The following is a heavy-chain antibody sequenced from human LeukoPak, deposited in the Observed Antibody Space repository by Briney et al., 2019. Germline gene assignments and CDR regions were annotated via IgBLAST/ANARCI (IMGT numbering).Heavy chain of an antibody. D-gene: IGHD3-16*01. CDR2: ISWNSGSI. CDR1: GFTFDDYA. V-gene: IGHV3-9*01. CDR3: AKDIGGFAVGYAFDI. Sequence: GGSLRLSCAASGFTFDDYAMHWVRQAPGKGLEWVSGISWNSGSIGYADSVKGRFTISRDNAKNSLYLQMNSLRAEDTALYYCAKDIGGFAVGYAFDIWGQGTMATVSS. J-gene: IGHJ3*02.